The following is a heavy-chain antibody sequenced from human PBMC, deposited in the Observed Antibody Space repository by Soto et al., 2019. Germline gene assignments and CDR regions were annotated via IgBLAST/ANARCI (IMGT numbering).Heavy chain of an antibody. J-gene: IGHJ4*02. CDR1: GFTFSSYW. CDR3: ARGISMIVVVIRARYYFDY. V-gene: IGHV3-74*01. D-gene: IGHD3-22*01. Sequence: GGSLRLSCAASGFTFSSYWMHWVRQAPGKGLVWVSRINRDGSSINYADSARGRVTISRDNAKNTLYLQVNGLRAEDTAVYYCARGISMIVVVIRARYYFDYWGQGTLVTVSS. CDR2: INRDGSSI.